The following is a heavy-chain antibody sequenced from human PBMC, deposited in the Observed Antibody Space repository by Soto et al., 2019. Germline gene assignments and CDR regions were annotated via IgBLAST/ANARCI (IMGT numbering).Heavy chain of an antibody. J-gene: IGHJ6*02. CDR1: GFTFSSYA. V-gene: IGHV3-23*01. CDR3: ARESGTIFGVVTYYYYYYGMDV. Sequence: PGGSLRLSCAASGFTFSSYAMSWVRQAPGKGLEWVSAISGSGGSTYYADSVKGRFTISRDNSKNTLYLQMNSLRAEDTAVYYCARESGTIFGVVTYYYYYYGMDVWGQGTTVTVSS. CDR2: ISGSGGST. D-gene: IGHD3-3*01.